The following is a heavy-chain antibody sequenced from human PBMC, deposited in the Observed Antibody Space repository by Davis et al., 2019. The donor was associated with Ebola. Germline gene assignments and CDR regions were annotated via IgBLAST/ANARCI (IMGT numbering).Heavy chain of an antibody. CDR3: ARRRFGLGWFDP. CDR1: GYTFTSYG. J-gene: IGHJ5*02. D-gene: IGHD3-16*01. Sequence: ASVKVSCKASGYTFTSYGISWVRQATGQGLEWMGWMNPNSGNTGYAQKFQGRVTMTRNTSISTVYMELSSLRSEDTAVYYCARRRFGLGWFDPWGQGTLVTVSS. CDR2: MNPNSGNT. V-gene: IGHV1-8*02.